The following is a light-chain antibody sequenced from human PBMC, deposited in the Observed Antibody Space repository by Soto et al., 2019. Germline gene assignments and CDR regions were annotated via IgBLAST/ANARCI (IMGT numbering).Light chain of an antibody. Sequence: QSVLTQPASVTGSPGQSITISCTGASSDVGSYNLVSWYQQHPGKVPKLLIYEVSQRPSGVSNRFSGSKSGNTASLTISRLQAEDEADYYCCSYAGSGLGVFGGGTKLTVL. CDR3: CSYAGSGLGV. J-gene: IGLJ2*01. CDR1: SSDVGSYNL. CDR2: EVS. V-gene: IGLV2-23*02.